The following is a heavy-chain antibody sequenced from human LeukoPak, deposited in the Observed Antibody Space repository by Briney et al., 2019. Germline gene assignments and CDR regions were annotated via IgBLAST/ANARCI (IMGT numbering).Heavy chain of an antibody. Sequence: PSETLSLTCNVSGASISSYYWSWIRQPAGKGLEWIGRIYTSANTNYSPSFKSRVTISVDTSKNQFSLKLSSVTAADTAVYYCAREGRGCTNGVCYLWFDPWGQGTLVTVSS. CDR2: IYTSANT. V-gene: IGHV4-4*07. CDR3: AREGRGCTNGVCYLWFDP. J-gene: IGHJ5*02. CDR1: GASISSYY. D-gene: IGHD2-8*01.